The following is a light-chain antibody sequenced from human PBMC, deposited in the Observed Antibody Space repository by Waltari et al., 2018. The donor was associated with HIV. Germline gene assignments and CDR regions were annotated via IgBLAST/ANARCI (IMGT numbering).Light chain of an antibody. CDR3: QSYDSSLSGYV. J-gene: IGLJ1*01. CDR1: SSNIGAGYD. CDR2: GTR. V-gene: IGLV1-40*01. Sequence: QSVLTQPPSVSGAPGQRVTISCTGSSSNIGAGYDVHWYQQLPGTAPKLLIYGTRNRPSGVPDRCSGSKSGTSSSLAITGLQAEDEADYYCQSYDSSLSGYVFGTGTKVTVL.